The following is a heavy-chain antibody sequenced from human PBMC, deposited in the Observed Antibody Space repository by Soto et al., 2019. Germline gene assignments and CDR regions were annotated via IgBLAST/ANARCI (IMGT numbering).Heavy chain of an antibody. J-gene: IGHJ4*02. Sequence: PGGSLRLSCVVSGFTVSGMYMSWVRQAPGKGLEWVSLLYSDDSTYYADSVKGRFTISRDKSKNTLYLQMNSLRAEDTAVYYCAKRAKIAADRSYYFDYWGQGTLVTVSS. V-gene: IGHV3-66*04. CDR1: GFTVSGMY. CDR2: LYSDDST. CDR3: AKRAKIAADRSYYFDY. D-gene: IGHD6-13*01.